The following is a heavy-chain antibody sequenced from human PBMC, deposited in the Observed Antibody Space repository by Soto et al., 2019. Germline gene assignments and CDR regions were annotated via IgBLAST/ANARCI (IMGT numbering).Heavy chain of an antibody. CDR3: ARVHGSGTPHRWFDP. V-gene: IGHV1-18*01. Sequence: PSGKASCKASGYTFTSDGTSWVRQAPGQGLEWMGWISAYNGNTNYAQKLQGRVTMTTDTSTSTAYMELRSLRSDDTAVYYCARVHGSGTPHRWFDPWGQGTLVTVSS. J-gene: IGHJ5*02. CDR1: GYTFTSDG. CDR2: ISAYNGNT. D-gene: IGHD3-10*01.